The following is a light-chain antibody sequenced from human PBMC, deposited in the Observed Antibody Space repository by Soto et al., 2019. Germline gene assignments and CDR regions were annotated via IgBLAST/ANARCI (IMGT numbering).Light chain of an antibody. CDR2: GAS. CDR1: QDVSND. CDR3: LQHTYIWS. Sequence: DLQMTQSPSYLSASVGDRFTITCRASQDVSNDLGWFKQKPGKAPKRLIFGASNLESGVPSRLSGTGSGTEFILTITNLKPEDFATYYCLQHTYIWSFGQGTKVDIK. J-gene: IGKJ1*01. V-gene: IGKV1-17*02.